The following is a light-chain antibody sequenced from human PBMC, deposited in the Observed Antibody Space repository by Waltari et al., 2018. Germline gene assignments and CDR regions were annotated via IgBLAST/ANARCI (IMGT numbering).Light chain of an antibody. V-gene: IGLV2-14*01. CDR3: SSYTNRNTLI. CDR2: DVS. CDR1: RSDVGGYTH. Sequence: QSALTQPASVSGSPGQSITISCTGTRSDVGGYTHVSWYQQDPGKVPKLIIYDVSERPSGVSDRFSGSKSGNTASLTISGVQAEDETDYYCSSYTNRNTLIFGGGTKLTVL. J-gene: IGLJ2*01.